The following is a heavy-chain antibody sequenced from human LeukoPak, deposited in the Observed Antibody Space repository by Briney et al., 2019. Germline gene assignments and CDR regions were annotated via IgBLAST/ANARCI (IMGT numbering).Heavy chain of an antibody. D-gene: IGHD3-22*01. CDR2: IYSSGST. V-gene: IGHV4-4*09. CDR3: AREARDSRHLDL. CDR1: GGSISSYY. Sequence: PSETLSLTCTVSGGSISSYYWSWIRQSPGKELEWIGYIYSSGSTNYNPSLKSRVTISVDTSKNQFSLRLNSVTAADTAVYWCAREARDSRHLDLWGQGTLVTVSS. J-gene: IGHJ5*02.